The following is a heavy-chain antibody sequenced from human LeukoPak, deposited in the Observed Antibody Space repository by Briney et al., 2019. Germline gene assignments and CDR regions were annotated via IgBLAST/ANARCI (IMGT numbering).Heavy chain of an antibody. CDR1: GGSISSSSYY. CDR3: ARQHKTARGIDY. J-gene: IGHJ4*02. D-gene: IGHD2-21*02. V-gene: IGHV4-39*01. Sequence: SETLSLTCTVSGGSISSSSYYWGWIRQPPGKGPEWVGSIYYSGSTYYNPSLKSRVTISVDTSKNQFSLKLSSVTAADTAVYYCARQHKTARGIDYWGQGTLVTVSS. CDR2: IYYSGST.